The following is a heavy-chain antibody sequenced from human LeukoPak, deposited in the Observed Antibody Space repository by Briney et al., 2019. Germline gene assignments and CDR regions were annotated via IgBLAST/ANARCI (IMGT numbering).Heavy chain of an antibody. Sequence: SETLSLTCGVSGGSINSFYWNWIRQPPGKGLEWIGYIYSTVSTKYNPSLKSRVTMSVDTSKNQVSLKLTSVTAADTAVYYCATSTSDYGDYARFDPWGQGTLVTVS. CDR2: IYSTVST. J-gene: IGHJ5*02. CDR1: GGSINSFY. V-gene: IGHV4-59*01. CDR3: ATSTSDYGDYARFDP. D-gene: IGHD4-17*01.